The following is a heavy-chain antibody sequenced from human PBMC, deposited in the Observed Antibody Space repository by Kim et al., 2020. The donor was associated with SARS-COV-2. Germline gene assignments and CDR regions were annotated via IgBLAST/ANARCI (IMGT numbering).Heavy chain of an antibody. CDR1: GFTFSSYS. V-gene: IGHV3-48*02. D-gene: IGHD2-2*02. CDR2: ISSSSSSSSSTT. CDR3: ARDFVLGCSSISCYTEGYFQH. Sequence: GGSLRLSCAASGFTFSSYSMNWVRQAPGKGLEWVSYISSSSSSSSSTTYYADSVKGRFTISRDNAKNSLYLQMNSLRDEDTAVYYCARDFVLGCSSISCYTEGYFQHWGQGTLVTVSS. J-gene: IGHJ1*01.